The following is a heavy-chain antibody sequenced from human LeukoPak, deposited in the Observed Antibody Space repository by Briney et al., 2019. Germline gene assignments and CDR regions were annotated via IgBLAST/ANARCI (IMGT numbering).Heavy chain of an antibody. J-gene: IGHJ4*02. D-gene: IGHD2-15*01. CDR1: GFTFSSYW. V-gene: IGHV3-7*03. CDR2: IKQDGSEK. CDR3: AREVGYCSGGSCYFGFDY. Sequence: GGPLRLSCAASGFTFSSYWMSWVRQAPGKGLEWVANIKQDGSEKYYVDSVKGRFTISRDNAKNSLYLQMNSLRAEDTAVYYCAREVGYCSGGSCYFGFDYWGQGTLVTVSS.